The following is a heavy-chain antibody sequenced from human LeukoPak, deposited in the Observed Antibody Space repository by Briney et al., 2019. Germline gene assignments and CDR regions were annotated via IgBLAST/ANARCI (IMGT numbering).Heavy chain of an antibody. D-gene: IGHD3-16*01. CDR1: GGSISSNSPY. CDR3: ARVGWGNVAAYPNWLDP. V-gene: IGHV4-39*07. J-gene: IGHJ5*02. Sequence: SETLSLTCTVSGGSISSNSPYWGWIRQPPGTGLEWIANIFHNGNTAYNPSLKRRVTISIDTSQNQLSLRLSSVTAADTAVYYCARVGWGNVAAYPNWLDPWGQGTVVTVSS. CDR2: IFHNGNT.